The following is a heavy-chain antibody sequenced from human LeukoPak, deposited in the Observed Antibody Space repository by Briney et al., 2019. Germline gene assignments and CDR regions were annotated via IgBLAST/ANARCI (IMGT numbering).Heavy chain of an antibody. J-gene: IGHJ3*02. CDR2: IYSGGSP. CDR1: GFTVSSNY. V-gene: IGHV3-53*01. Sequence: GGSLRLSCAASGFTVSSNYMSWVRQAPGKGLEWVSVIYSGGSPYYADSVKGRFTISRDNSKNTLYLQMNSLRAEDTAVYYCAREGPCHGGDCYSWAFDIWGQGTMVTISS. D-gene: IGHD2-21*02. CDR3: AREGPCHGGDCYSWAFDI.